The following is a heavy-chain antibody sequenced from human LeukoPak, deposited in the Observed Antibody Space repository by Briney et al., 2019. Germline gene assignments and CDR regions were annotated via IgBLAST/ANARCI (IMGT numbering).Heavy chain of an antibody. V-gene: IGHV3-11*01. D-gene: IGHD6-19*01. Sequence: GGSLRLSCAASGFSFSDYYMSWIRQAPGKGLEWISYISNGGSTIYYADSVKGRFTISRDNAKNSLYLQMNSLRVEDTAMYYCARDYRGQWLVRSGFDYWGQGTLVTVSS. CDR2: ISNGGSTI. J-gene: IGHJ4*02. CDR3: ARDYRGQWLVRSGFDY. CDR1: GFSFSDYY.